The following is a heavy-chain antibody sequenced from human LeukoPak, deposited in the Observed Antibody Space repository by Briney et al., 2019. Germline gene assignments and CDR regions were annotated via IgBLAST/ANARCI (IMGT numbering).Heavy chain of an antibody. CDR3: ARASIAAAGNALDY. CDR2: IYYSGST. V-gene: IGHV4-59*12. D-gene: IGHD6-13*01. J-gene: IGHJ4*02. CDR1: GGSISSYY. Sequence: SETLSLTCTVSGGSISSYYWSWIRQPPGKGLEWIGSIYYSGSTYYNPSLKSRVTISVDTSKNQFSLKLSSVTAADTAVYYCARASIAAAGNALDYWGQGTLVTVSS.